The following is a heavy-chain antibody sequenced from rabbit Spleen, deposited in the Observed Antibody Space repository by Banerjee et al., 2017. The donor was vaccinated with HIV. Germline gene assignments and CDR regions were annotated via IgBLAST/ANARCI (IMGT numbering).Heavy chain of an antibody. V-gene: IGHV1S40*01. CDR3: ARDLTGVIGWNFGW. Sequence: QSLEESGGDLVKPGASLTLTCTASGFSFSGRYWVCWVRQAPGKGPEWIACIHDTDNGATYYASWAKGRFTISKTSSTTVTLQMTSLTGADTATYFCARDLTGVIGWNFGWWGPGTLVTVS. CDR1: GFSFSGRYW. D-gene: IGHD1-1*01. CDR2: IHDTDNGAT. J-gene: IGHJ4*01.